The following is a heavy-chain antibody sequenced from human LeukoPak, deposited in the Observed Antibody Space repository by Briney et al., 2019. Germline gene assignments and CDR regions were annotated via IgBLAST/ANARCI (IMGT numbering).Heavy chain of an antibody. J-gene: IGHJ5*02. CDR2: ISYDGSNK. CDR3: AKDFHTAPTPIWFDP. Sequence: GGSLRLSCEASGFTFSNYGMHWVRQAPGKGLEWVAVISYDGSNKYYADSVKGRFTISRDNSKNTLYLQMNSLRAEDTAVYYCAKDFHTAPTPIWFDPWGQGTLVTVSS. D-gene: IGHD5-18*01. CDR1: GFTFSNYG. V-gene: IGHV3-30*18.